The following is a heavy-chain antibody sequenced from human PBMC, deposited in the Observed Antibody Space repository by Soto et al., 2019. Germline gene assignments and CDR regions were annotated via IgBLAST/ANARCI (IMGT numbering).Heavy chain of an antibody. J-gene: IGHJ3*02. CDR3: AMVRGDFAFDI. CDR2: IIPILGIA. Sequence: QVQLVQSGAEVKKPGSSVKVSCKASGGTFSSYTISWVRQAPGQGREWMGRIIPILGIANYAQKFQGRVTITSDKATSTANMELSSLRSEDTAVYYCAMVRGDFAFDIWGQGTMVTVSS. V-gene: IGHV1-69*02. CDR1: GGTFSSYT. D-gene: IGHD3-10*01.